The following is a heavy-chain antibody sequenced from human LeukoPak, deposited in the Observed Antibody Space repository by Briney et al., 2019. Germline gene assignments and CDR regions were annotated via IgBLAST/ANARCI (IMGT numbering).Heavy chain of an antibody. D-gene: IGHD2-15*01. CDR1: GFTFSSYA. CDR3: AKGGRYCSGGNCYFFDY. Sequence: GGSLRLSCAASGFTFSSYAMSWVRRAPGKGREWVSAISGSGGSTYYADSVKGRFTISRDNSKTTLYLQMNSLRADDTAVYYCAKGGRYCSGGNCYFFDYWGQGTLVSVSS. CDR2: ISGSGGST. V-gene: IGHV3-23*01. J-gene: IGHJ4*02.